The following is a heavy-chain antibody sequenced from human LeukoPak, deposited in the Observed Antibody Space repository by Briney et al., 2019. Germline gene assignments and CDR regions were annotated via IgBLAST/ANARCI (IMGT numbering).Heavy chain of an antibody. CDR1: GFTFSDYY. CDR2: ISSSGSTI. D-gene: IGHD3/OR15-3a*01. Sequence: GGSLRLSCAASGFTFSDYYMSWIRQAPGKGLEWVSYISSSGSTIYYADSVKGRFTTSRDNAKNSLYLQMNSLRAEDTAVYYCARDRSWDGLDWDYYYSYMDVWGKGTTVTVSS. V-gene: IGHV3-11*04. CDR3: ARDRSWDGLDWDYYYSYMDV. J-gene: IGHJ6*03.